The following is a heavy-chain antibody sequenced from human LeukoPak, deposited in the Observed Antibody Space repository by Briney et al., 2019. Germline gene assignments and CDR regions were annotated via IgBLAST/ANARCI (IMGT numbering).Heavy chain of an antibody. Sequence: GGSLRLSCAASGFRFNTFWMSWVRQAPGKGLEWVANIKQDGNEKYYADSVKGRFTISRDNAKNSLYLQMNSLRAEDTALYHCARDPRYYGSGSSYWFDPWGQGTLVTVSS. J-gene: IGHJ5*02. CDR1: GFRFNTFW. CDR2: IKQDGNEK. D-gene: IGHD3-10*01. CDR3: ARDPRYYGSGSSYWFDP. V-gene: IGHV3-7*03.